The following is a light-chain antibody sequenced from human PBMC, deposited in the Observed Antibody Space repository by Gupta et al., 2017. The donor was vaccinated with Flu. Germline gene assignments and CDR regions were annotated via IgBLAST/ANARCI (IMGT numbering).Light chain of an antibody. CDR1: QGISTY. CDR3: QQLNSFPLT. Sequence: DIQLTQSPSFLSASVGDRVTITCRASQGISTYLAWYQQIPGKAPTLLIYTASTLQSGVPSRFSGSGSGTEFTLTISILHPEDFATYYFQQLNSFPLTFGQGTKVEIK. V-gene: IGKV1-9*01. J-gene: IGKJ1*01. CDR2: TAS.